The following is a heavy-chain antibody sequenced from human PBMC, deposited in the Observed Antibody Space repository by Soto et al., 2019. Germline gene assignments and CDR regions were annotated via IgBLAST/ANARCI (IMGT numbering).Heavy chain of an antibody. V-gene: IGHV3-21*06. CDR1: EFTFTRYS. CDR2: ISSTTHYI. Sequence: GGSLRLSCAASEFTFTRYSMNWVRQAPGKGLEWVSSISSTTHYIYYADSMRGRFTISRDNAKNAVYLEMNSLRAEDTAVYYCARESEDLTSNFDYWGQGTLVTVSS. J-gene: IGHJ4*02. CDR3: ARESEDLTSNFDY.